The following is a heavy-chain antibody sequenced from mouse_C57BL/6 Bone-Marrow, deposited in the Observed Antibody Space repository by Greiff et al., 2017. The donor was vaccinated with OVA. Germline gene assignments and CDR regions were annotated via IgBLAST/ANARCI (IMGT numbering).Heavy chain of an antibody. Sequence: SGPVLVKPGASVKMSCKASGYTFTDYYMNWVKQSHGKSLEWIGVINPYNGGTSYNQKFKGKATLTVDESSSTAYMELNSLTSEDSAVYYCARHRSMDYWGQGTSVTVSS. CDR1: GYTFTDYY. CDR3: ARHRSMDY. V-gene: IGHV1-19*01. CDR2: INPYNGGT. J-gene: IGHJ4*01.